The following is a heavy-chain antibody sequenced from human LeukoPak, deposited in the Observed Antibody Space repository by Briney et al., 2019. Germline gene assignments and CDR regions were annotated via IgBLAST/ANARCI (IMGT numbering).Heavy chain of an antibody. V-gene: IGHV3-7*01. J-gene: IGHJ4*02. D-gene: IGHD5-12*01. CDR3: ARRYSGYDWD. Sequence: GGSLRLSCAASGFTFSYSWMSWVRQAPGRGLEWVANIKQDGSEKNYVDSVKGRFTISRDNAKNSLYLQMNSLRVEDTAVYYCARRYSGYDWDWGQGTLVTVSS. CDR2: IKQDGSEK. CDR1: GFTFSYSW.